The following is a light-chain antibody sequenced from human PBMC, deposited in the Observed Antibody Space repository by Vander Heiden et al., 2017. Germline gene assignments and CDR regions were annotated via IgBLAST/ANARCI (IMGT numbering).Light chain of an antibody. J-gene: IGKJ1*01. CDR1: QSISSY. CDR3: QQSDSRAT. V-gene: IGKV1-39*01. CDR2: AAS. Sequence: DIQMTQSPSSLSAPVGHRVTIACRASQSISSYLNWYQQKPGKAPKLLIYAASSLQSGVPSRISGSGSGTDFTLTISRLQPEDFATYYWQQSDSRATFGQGTKVEIK.